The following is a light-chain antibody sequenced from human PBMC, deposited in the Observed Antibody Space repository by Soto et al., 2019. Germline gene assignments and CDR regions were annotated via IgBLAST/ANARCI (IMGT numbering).Light chain of an antibody. Sequence: QLVLTQSPSASASLGASVKLTCTLSSGHSSYAIAWHQQQPEKGPRYLMKLNSDGSHSKGDGIPDRFSGSSSGAERYLIISRLQSEEEADYYCQTWGTGIHVFGTGTKVTVL. J-gene: IGLJ1*01. CDR2: LNSDGSH. CDR3: QTWGTGIHV. CDR1: SGHSSYA. V-gene: IGLV4-69*01.